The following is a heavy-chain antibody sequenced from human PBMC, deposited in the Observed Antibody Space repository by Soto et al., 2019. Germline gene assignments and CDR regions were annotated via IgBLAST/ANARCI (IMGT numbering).Heavy chain of an antibody. CDR3: ARVTIFGVVITYYYGMDV. J-gene: IGHJ6*02. CDR2: IYYSGST. D-gene: IGHD3-3*01. CDR1: GGPISSSSYY. V-gene: IGHV4-39*01. Sequence: SETLSLTCTVSGGPISSSSYYWVWIRHPPGKGLEWIGSIYYSGSTYYNPSLKSRVTISVDTSKNQFSLKLSSVTAADTAVYYCARVTIFGVVITYYYGMDVWGQGTTVTVSS.